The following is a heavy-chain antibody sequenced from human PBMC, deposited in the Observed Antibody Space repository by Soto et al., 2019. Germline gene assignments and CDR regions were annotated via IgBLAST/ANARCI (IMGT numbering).Heavy chain of an antibody. Sequence: GGSLRLSCAASGFTFSSYGMHWVRQAPGKGLEWVAVIWYDGSNKYYADSVKGRFTISRDNSKNTLYLQMNSLRAEDTAVYYCARDWSLAVAGILDYWGQGTLVTVSS. J-gene: IGHJ4*02. CDR2: IWYDGSNK. V-gene: IGHV3-33*01. CDR1: GFTFSSYG. CDR3: ARDWSLAVAGILDY. D-gene: IGHD6-19*01.